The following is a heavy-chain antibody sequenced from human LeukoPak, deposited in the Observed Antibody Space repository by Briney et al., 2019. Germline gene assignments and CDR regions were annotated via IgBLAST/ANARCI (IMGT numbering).Heavy chain of an antibody. J-gene: IGHJ4*02. Sequence: ASVKVSCKASGYTFTSYYRNWVRQAPGQGLEWMGIINPSGGSTSYAQKFQGRVTMTRDTSTSTVYMELSSLRSEDTAVYYCARDLVGAPRDWGQGTLVTVSS. CDR3: ARDLVGAPRD. CDR1: GYTFTSYY. V-gene: IGHV1-46*01. D-gene: IGHD1-26*01. CDR2: INPSGGST.